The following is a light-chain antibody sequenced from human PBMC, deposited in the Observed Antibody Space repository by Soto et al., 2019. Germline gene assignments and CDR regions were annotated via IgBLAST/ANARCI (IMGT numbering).Light chain of an antibody. CDR2: EVT. Sequence: QSALTQPASVSGSPVQSITISCTGTSSDVGGHNFVSWYQQHPGKAPKLIIYEVTYRPSGVSDRFSGSKSGNTASLTISGLQAEDEADYYCNSYTSTFTWIFGGGTKLTVL. CDR1: SSDVGGHNF. V-gene: IGLV2-14*01. J-gene: IGLJ2*01. CDR3: NSYTSTFTWI.